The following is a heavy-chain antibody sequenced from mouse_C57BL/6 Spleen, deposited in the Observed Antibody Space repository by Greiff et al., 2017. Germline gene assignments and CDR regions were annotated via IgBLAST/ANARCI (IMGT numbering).Heavy chain of an antibody. V-gene: IGHV1-64*01. CDR2: IHPNSGST. Sequence: QVQLQQPGAELVKPGASVKLSCKASGYTFTSYWMHWVKQRPGQGLAWIGLIHPNSGSTNYNEKFKSKATLTVDKSSSTAYMQLSSLTSEDSAVYYCARWSTTAYFDYWGQGTTLTVSS. J-gene: IGHJ2*01. CDR3: ARWSTTAYFDY. CDR1: GYTFTSYW. D-gene: IGHD1-2*01.